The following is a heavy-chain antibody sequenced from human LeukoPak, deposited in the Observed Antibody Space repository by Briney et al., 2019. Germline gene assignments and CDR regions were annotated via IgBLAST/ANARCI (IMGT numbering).Heavy chain of an antibody. Sequence: PGGSLRLSCAASGFTFSSYSMNWVRQAPGKGLEWVSSIRSRSSYIYYADSVKGRFTISRDNAKNSLYLQMNSLRAEDTAVYYCARGLHYYDSSGLYDNWGQGTLVTVSS. CDR1: GFTFSSYS. J-gene: IGHJ4*02. CDR3: ARGLHYYDSSGLYDN. D-gene: IGHD3-22*01. CDR2: IRSRSSYI. V-gene: IGHV3-21*01.